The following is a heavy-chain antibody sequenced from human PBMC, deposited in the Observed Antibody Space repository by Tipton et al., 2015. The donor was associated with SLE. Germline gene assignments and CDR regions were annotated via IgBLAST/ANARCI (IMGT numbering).Heavy chain of an antibody. CDR3: ARWGSFYYYMDV. CDR1: GFTFSSYA. Sequence: SLRLSCEASGFTFSSYAMSWVRQAPGKGLEWVSVIYSGGSSTHYADSVKGRFTISRDNSKSTLYLQMNSLRAEDTAVYYCARWGSFYYYMDVWGKGTTVTVSS. D-gene: IGHD2-21*01. V-gene: IGHV3-23*03. J-gene: IGHJ6*03. CDR2: IYSGGSST.